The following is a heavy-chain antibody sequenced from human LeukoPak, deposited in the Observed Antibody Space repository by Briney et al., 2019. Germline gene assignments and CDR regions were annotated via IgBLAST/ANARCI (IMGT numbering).Heavy chain of an antibody. J-gene: IGHJ3*02. Sequence: ASAKVSCKASGYTITTYAITWVRQAPGQGLEWMGWIRANNGNTNYAQKLQGRVTMTTDTSTSTAYMELRSLRSDDTAVYYCAREGDSSWLHDVFDIWGQGTMVTVSS. CDR1: GYTITTYA. D-gene: IGHD6-13*01. CDR3: AREGDSSWLHDVFDI. V-gene: IGHV1-18*01. CDR2: IRANNGNT.